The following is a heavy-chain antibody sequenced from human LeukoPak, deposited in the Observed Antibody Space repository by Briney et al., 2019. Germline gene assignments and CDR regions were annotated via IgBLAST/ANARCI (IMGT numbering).Heavy chain of an antibody. D-gene: IGHD5-12*01. J-gene: IGHJ4*01. CDR3: ARDHRYAFDN. CDR1: GFNFIDYS. V-gene: IGHV3-48*01. Sequence: PGGSLRLSCAASGFNFIDYSMNWVRQAPGKGLEWISYIGISSGNTKYADSVKGRFTISRDKAWNSLYLQMNSLRVEDTAVYYCARDHRYAFDNWGHGTLVTVSS. CDR2: IGISSGNT.